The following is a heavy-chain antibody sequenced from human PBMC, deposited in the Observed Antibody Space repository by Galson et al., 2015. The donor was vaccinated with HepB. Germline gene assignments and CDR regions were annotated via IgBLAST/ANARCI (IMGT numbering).Heavy chain of an antibody. CDR3: ARAITVTWTYYYGMDV. D-gene: IGHD4-17*01. CDR2: IYSGGST. V-gene: IGHV3-53*01. Sequence: SLRLSCAASGFTVSSNYMSWVRQAPGKGLEWVSVIYSGGSTYYAVSVKGRFTISRDNSKNTLYLQMNSLRAEDTAVYYCARAITVTWTYYYGMDVWGQGTTVTVSS. J-gene: IGHJ6*02. CDR1: GFTVSSNY.